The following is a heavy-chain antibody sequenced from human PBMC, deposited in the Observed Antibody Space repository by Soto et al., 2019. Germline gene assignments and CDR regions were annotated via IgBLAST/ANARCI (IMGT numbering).Heavy chain of an antibody. Sequence: QVQLVESGGGVVQPGRSLRLSCAASGFTFSSYGMHWVRQAPGKGLEWVAVISYDGSNKYYADSVKGRFTISRDNSKNTLYLKMNSLRAEDTAVYYCAKDDIVLVGPMDVWGQGTTVTVSS. CDR2: ISYDGSNK. CDR1: GFTFSSYG. J-gene: IGHJ6*02. CDR3: AKDDIVLVGPMDV. D-gene: IGHD2-2*01. V-gene: IGHV3-30*18.